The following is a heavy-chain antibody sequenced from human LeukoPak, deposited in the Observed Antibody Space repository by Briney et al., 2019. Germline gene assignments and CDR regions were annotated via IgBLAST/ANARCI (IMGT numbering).Heavy chain of an antibody. J-gene: IGHJ4*02. CDR3: ARSAGYCSGGSCYFSRPVFDY. V-gene: IGHV5-51*01. Sequence: GESLKISCKGSGYSFTSYWIGWVRQMPGKGLEWMGIIYPGDSDTRYSPSFQGQVTISADKSISTAYLQWSSLKASDTAMYYCARSAGYCSGGSCYFSRPVFDYWGQGTLVTVSS. CDR2: IYPGDSDT. CDR1: GYSFTSYW. D-gene: IGHD2-15*01.